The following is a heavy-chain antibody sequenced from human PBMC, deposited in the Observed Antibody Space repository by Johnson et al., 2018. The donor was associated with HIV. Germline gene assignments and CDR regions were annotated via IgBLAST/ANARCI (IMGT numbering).Heavy chain of an antibody. V-gene: IGHV3-30*04. CDR2: ISYDGSSK. CDR3: ARIAVVVQHDAFDI. J-gene: IGHJ3*02. D-gene: IGHD2-15*01. Sequence: QVQLMESGGGVVQPGRSLRLSCAASGFTFTHYAMDWVRQAPGQGLEWVAVISYDGSSKNYADSVKGRFTISRDNAKNTLFLQMNSLRAEDTAVYYCARIAVVVQHDAFDIWGQGTMVTVSS. CDR1: GFTFTHYA.